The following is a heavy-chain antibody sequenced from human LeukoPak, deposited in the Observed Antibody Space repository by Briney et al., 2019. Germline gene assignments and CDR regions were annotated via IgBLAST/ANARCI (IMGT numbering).Heavy chain of an antibody. CDR3: ASWKTYGDEFDY. CDR2: ISSSSSYI. V-gene: IGHV3-21*01. J-gene: IGHJ4*02. Sequence: SGGSLRLSCAASGFTFSSYSMNRVRQAPGKGLEWVSSISSSSSYIYYADSVKGRFTISRDNAKNSLYLQMNSLRAEDTAVYYCASWKTYGDEFDYWGQGTLVTVSS. CDR1: GFTFSSYS. D-gene: IGHD4-17*01.